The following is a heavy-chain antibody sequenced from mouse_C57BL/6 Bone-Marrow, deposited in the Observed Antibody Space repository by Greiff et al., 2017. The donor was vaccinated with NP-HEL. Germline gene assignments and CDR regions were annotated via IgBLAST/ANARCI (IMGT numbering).Heavy chain of an antibody. Sequence: EVKLMESGAELVRPGASVKLSCTASGFNIKDDYMHWVKQRPEQGLEWIGWIDPENGDTEYASKFQGKATITADTSSNTAYLQLSSLTSEDTAVYYCTTVRDFDVWGTGTTVTVSS. J-gene: IGHJ1*03. CDR3: TTVRDFDV. V-gene: IGHV14-4*01. CDR2: IDPENGDT. D-gene: IGHD2-1*01. CDR1: GFNIKDDY.